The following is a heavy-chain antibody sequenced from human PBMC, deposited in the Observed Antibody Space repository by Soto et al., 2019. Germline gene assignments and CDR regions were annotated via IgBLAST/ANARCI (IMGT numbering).Heavy chain of an antibody. CDR3: PTGYPYYDILTGYYYGMDV. CDR1: GFTFSGSA. V-gene: IGHV3-73*01. CDR2: IRSKANSYAT. J-gene: IGHJ6*02. Sequence: GGSLRLSCAASGFTFSGSAMHWVRQASGKGLEWVGRIRSKANSYATAYAASVKGRFTISRDDSKNTAYLQMNSLKTEDTAVYYCPTGYPYYDILTGYYYGMDVWGQGTTVTVSS. D-gene: IGHD3-9*01.